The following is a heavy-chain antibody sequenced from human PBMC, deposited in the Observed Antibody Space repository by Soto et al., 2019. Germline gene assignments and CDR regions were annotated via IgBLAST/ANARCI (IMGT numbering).Heavy chain of an antibody. V-gene: IGHV4-39*01. Sequence: PSETLSLTCTVSGGSISSSSYYWGWIRQPPXKGLEWIGSIYYSGSTYYNPSLKSRVTISVDTSKNQFSLKLSSVTAADTAVYYCARSPIMITFGGVIVANFDYWGQGPLVTVSS. CDR1: GGSISSSSYY. D-gene: IGHD3-16*02. CDR3: ARSPIMITFGGVIVANFDY. J-gene: IGHJ4*02. CDR2: IYYSGST.